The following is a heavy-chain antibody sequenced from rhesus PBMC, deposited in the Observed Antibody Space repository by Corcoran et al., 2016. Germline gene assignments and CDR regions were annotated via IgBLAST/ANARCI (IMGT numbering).Heavy chain of an antibody. V-gene: IGHV4-65*01. D-gene: IGHD6-43*01. J-gene: IGHJ4*01. CDR1: GGSVSSSNW. Sequence: QVQLQESGPGLVKPSETLSLTCAVSGGSVSSSNWWSWIRQPPGKGLEWIGYISGSSGSTYYNPSLKSRGTSSTDTSKNQCSLKLSSVTAADTAVYYCAREDPGGIAAAGVDYWGQGVLVTVSS. CDR2: ISGSSGST. CDR3: AREDPGGIAAAGVDY.